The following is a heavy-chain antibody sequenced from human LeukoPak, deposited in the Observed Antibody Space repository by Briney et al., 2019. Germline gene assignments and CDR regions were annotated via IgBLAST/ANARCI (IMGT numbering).Heavy chain of an antibody. CDR1: GFTFSSYG. CDR3: ASGRDSGYSYGPDAFDI. D-gene: IGHD5-18*01. V-gene: IGHV3-30*03. CDR2: ISYDGSNK. J-gene: IGHJ3*02. Sequence: GGSLRLSCAASGFTFSSYGMHWVRQAPGKGLEWVAVISYDGSNKYYADSVKGRFTISRDNSKNTLYLQMNSLRAEDTAVYYCASGRDSGYSYGPDAFDIWGQGTMVTVSS.